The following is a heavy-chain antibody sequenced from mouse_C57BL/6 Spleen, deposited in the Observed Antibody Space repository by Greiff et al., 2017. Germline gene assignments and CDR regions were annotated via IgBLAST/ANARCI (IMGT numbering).Heavy chain of an antibody. CDR2: IDPSDSET. CDR3: ARRRGYGNYTWFAY. D-gene: IGHD2-1*01. J-gene: IGHJ3*01. Sequence: QVQLKQPGAELVRPGSSVKLSCKASGYTFTSYWMHWVKQRPIQGLEWIGNIDPSDSETHYNQKFKDKATLTVDKSSSTAYMQLSSLTSEDSAVYYCARRRGYGNYTWFAYWGQGTLVTVSA. CDR1: GYTFTSYW. V-gene: IGHV1-52*01.